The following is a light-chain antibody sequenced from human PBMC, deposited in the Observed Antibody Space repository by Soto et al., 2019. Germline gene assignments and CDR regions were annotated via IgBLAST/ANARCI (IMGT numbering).Light chain of an antibody. CDR3: QSRSNWPPVLT. J-gene: IGKJ4*01. CDR1: QTVNSDY. V-gene: IGKV3D-20*02. Sequence: EIVLTRSPGTLSLSPGETATLSCRASQTVNSDYLAWFQQRPGQAPRLLIFATSRRATDIPDRFSGSGSGTDFTLAIRRLEPEDFAVYYCQSRSNWPPVLTFGGGTKVDIK. CDR2: ATS.